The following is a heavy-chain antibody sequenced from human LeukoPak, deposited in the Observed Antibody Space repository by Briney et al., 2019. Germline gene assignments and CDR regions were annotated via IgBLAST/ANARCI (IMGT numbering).Heavy chain of an antibody. D-gene: IGHD2-21*01. CDR2: IYYTGAT. Sequence: PSETLSLTCTVSGGSISTYYWSWIRQSPGRGLEWIGQIYYTGATDYNPSLKSRVIMSVDTSEEQFSLKVTSVTAADTAVYYCARLRGDTWQYYFDHWGRGTQVTVSS. V-gene: IGHV4-59*08. CDR3: ARLRGDTWQYYFDH. J-gene: IGHJ4*02. CDR1: GGSISTYY.